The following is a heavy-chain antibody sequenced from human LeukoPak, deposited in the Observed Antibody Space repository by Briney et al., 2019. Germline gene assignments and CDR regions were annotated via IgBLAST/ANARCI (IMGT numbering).Heavy chain of an antibody. CDR1: RSTFSSYA. CDR3: ARHYGGNSVTAGFQY. Sequence: ASVKVSCKASRSTFSSYAISWVRQASGHGLEWIGRIIPILAITHYAQRFEGRVTITADESATTAYMELSSLTSEDTALYFCARHYGGNSVTAGFQYWGQGTLVTVSS. CDR2: IIPILAIT. D-gene: IGHD4-23*01. V-gene: IGHV1-69*04. J-gene: IGHJ1*01.